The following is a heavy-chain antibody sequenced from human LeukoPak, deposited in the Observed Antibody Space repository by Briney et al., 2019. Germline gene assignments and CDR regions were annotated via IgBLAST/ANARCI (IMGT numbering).Heavy chain of an antibody. J-gene: IGHJ4*02. Sequence: GGSLRLSCAASGFTFRNYVIHWVRQAPGKGLERVAVTSSDLNVKLYADSVQGRFTISRDNSRSTLYLQMNSLRPEDTAIYYCAREGYYGSGSPPSLYFDYWGQGTLVTVSS. CDR1: GFTFRNYV. CDR2: TSSDLNVK. CDR3: AREGYYGSGSPPSLYFDY. V-gene: IGHV3-30-3*01. D-gene: IGHD3-10*01.